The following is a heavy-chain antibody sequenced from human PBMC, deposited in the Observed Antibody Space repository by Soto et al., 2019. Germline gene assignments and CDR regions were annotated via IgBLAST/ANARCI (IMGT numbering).Heavy chain of an antibody. CDR3: AKVLIWGSGSSRYKDV. V-gene: IGHV3-23*01. Sequence: EVQLLESGGGLEQPGGSLRLSCVASGFTFSSYAMSWVRQAPGKGLEWVSGISGSNDNIHYADCVKGRFTISRDNSKNTLYLQMSSLRAEDTAVYYCAKVLIWGSGSSRYKDVWGKGTTVTVSS. CDR1: GFTFSSYA. CDR2: ISGSNDNI. D-gene: IGHD7-27*01. J-gene: IGHJ6*03.